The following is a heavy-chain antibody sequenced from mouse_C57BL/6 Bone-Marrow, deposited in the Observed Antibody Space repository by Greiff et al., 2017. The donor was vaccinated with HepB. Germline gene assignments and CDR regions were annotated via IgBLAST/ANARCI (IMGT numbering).Heavy chain of an antibody. CDR3: PLITTVVATDY. V-gene: IGHV1-15*01. Sequence: QVQLKQSGAELVRPGASVTLSCKASGYTFTDYEMHWVKQTPVHGLEWIGAIDPETGGTAYNQKFKGKAILTADKSSSTAYMELRSLTSEDSAVYYCPLITTVVATDYWGQGTTLTVSS. CDR2: IDPETGGT. D-gene: IGHD1-1*01. CDR1: GYTFTDYE. J-gene: IGHJ2*01.